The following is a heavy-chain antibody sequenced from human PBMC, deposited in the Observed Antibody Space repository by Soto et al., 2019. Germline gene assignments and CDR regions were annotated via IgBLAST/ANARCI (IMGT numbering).Heavy chain of an antibody. CDR2: ISGSGSNS. V-gene: IGHV3-23*01. CDR3: AKDGYCSSTSCYWSY. J-gene: IGHJ4*02. CDR1: GSTCCNYA. D-gene: IGHD2-2*03. Sequence: GRTLKIPSVASGSTCCNYAMSWVRQGRGKGLEWVSGISGSGSNSDYIDSVKGRFTISRDNSKSTLYLQMNSLKAEDTAIYYCAKDGYCSSTSCYWSYWGQGTVVTVSS.